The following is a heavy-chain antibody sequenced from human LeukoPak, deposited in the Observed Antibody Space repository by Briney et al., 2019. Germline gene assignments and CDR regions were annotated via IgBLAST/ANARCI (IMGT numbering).Heavy chain of an antibody. V-gene: IGHV4-34*01. CDR3: ARGRYSYGYGGLNY. D-gene: IGHD5-18*01. CDR2: INHSGST. Sequence: GSLRLSCAASGFTFSSYAMAWVRQPPGKGLEWIGEINHSGSTNYNPSLKSRVTISVDTSKNQFSLKLSSVTAADTAVYYCARGRYSYGYGGLNYWGQGTLVTVSS. CDR1: GFTFSSYA. J-gene: IGHJ4*02.